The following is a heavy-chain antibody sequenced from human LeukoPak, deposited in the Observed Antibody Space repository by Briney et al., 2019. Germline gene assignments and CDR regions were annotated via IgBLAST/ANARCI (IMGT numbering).Heavy chain of an antibody. J-gene: IGHJ1*01. Sequence: GGSLRLSCEGSGFTFSNYWMGWVRQAPGKGLRWVANIKTDGSEKYYVDSVKGRFTISRDNAKNSLYLQMNSLRAEDTAVYYCATYSSLNRREFQYWGQGTLLTVSS. D-gene: IGHD3-22*01. CDR1: GFTFSNYW. CDR2: IKTDGSEK. CDR3: ATYSSLNRREFQY. V-gene: IGHV3-7*01.